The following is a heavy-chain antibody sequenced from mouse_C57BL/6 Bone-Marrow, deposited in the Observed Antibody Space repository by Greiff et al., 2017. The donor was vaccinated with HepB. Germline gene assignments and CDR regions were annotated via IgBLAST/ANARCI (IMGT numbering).Heavy chain of an antibody. V-gene: IGHV1-66*01. J-gene: IGHJ2*01. Sequence: QVQLQQSGPELVKPGASVKISCKASGYSFTSYYIHWVKQRPGQGLEWIGGIYPGSGNTKYNEKFKGKATLTADTSSSTAYMQLSSLTSEDSAVYYCARDPYDYGGQGTTLTVSS. CDR1: GYSFTSYY. CDR3: ARDPYDY. CDR2: IYPGSGNT.